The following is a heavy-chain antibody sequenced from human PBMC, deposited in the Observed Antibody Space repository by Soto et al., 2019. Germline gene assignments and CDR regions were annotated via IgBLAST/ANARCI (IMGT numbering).Heavy chain of an antibody. V-gene: IGHV1-46*01. Sequence: ASVKVSCKASGYTFTNYYMHWVRQAPGQGLEWMGIIYPSGGSTRNAQKFQGRVTMTRDTSTSTVYMELSSLRSEDTAVYYCARDFSGPTDYWGRGTLVTVSS. CDR2: IYPSGGST. CDR1: GYTFTNYY. J-gene: IGHJ4*02. D-gene: IGHD3-10*01. CDR3: ARDFSGPTDY.